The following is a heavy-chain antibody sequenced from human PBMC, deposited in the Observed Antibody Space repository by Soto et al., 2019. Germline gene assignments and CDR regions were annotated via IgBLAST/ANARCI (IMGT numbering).Heavy chain of an antibody. Sequence: EVQLVESGGGLVQPGRSLRLSCAASGFTFDDYAMHWVRQAPGKGLEWVSGISWNSGSIGYADSVKGRFTISRDNAKNSLYLQMNRLRAEDTALYYCVKYPSSGSWRANWYFDLWGRGTLVTVSS. CDR2: ISWNSGSI. CDR3: VKYPSSGSWRANWYFDL. CDR1: GFTFDDYA. J-gene: IGHJ2*01. D-gene: IGHD3-10*01. V-gene: IGHV3-9*01.